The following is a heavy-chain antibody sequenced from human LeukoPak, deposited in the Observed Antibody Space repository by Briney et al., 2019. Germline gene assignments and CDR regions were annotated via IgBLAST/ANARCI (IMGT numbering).Heavy chain of an antibody. CDR3: ASAMYYDYVGGSYRDAFDI. CDR1: GFTFSSYA. V-gene: IGHV3-23*01. Sequence: GGSLRLSCAASGFTFSSYAMGWVRQAPGKGLEWVSAISGSGGSTSYADSVKGRFTISRENSKNTLYLQMTSLRAEDRAVYYCASAMYYDYVGGSYRDAFDIWGQGTMVTVSS. CDR2: ISGSGGST. D-gene: IGHD3-16*02. J-gene: IGHJ3*02.